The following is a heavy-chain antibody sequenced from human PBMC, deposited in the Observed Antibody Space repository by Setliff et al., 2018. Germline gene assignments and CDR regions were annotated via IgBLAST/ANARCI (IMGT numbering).Heavy chain of an antibody. CDR2: IYPDDSDT. J-gene: IGHJ5*02. D-gene: IGHD2-2*01. Sequence: GESLKISCKGSGYSFTGYWIGWVRQMPGKGLEWMGMIYPDDSDTKYHPSFQGQVTISADKSISTAYLQWSSLKASDTAMYYCARALYPSSFIGHNWFDPWGQGTLVTVSS. CDR1: GYSFTGYW. CDR3: ARALYPSSFIGHNWFDP. V-gene: IGHV5-51*01.